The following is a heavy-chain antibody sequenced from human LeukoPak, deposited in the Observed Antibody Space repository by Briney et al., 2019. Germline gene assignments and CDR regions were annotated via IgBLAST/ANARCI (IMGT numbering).Heavy chain of an antibody. CDR3: AKDLARAASNWFDP. V-gene: IGHV3-23*01. J-gene: IGHJ5*02. CDR1: GVTFSSYA. CDR2: ISGSGGST. Sequence: QPGGSLRLSCAASGVTFSSYAMSWVRQAPGKGLEWVSAISGSGGSTYYAGSVKGRFTISRDNSKNTLYLQMNSLRAEDTAVYYCAKDLARAASNWFDPWGQGTLVTVSS. D-gene: IGHD2-15*01.